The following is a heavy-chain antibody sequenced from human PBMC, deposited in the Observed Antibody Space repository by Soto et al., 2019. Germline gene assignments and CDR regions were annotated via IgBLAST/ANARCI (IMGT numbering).Heavy chain of an antibody. V-gene: IGHV4-61*01. Sequence: SETLSLPCTVSAGSVSRGNCNWAWVRQPPGKGPEWIGQICHSGSTHYNPPLKSRVTISVDTSKNQFSLRLSSVTAADTAMYFCARTVFSPGKLPGVSYYYHYMDVWGRGTTVTVSS. J-gene: IGHJ6*03. CDR3: ARTVFSPGKLPGVSYYYHYMDV. CDR1: AGSVSRGNCN. D-gene: IGHD1-7*01. CDR2: ICHSGST.